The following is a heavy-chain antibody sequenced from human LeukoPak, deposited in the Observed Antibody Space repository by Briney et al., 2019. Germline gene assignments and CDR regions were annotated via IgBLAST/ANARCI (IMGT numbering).Heavy chain of an antibody. CDR3: VRTRLSDHIVPAAERADDACDM. Sequence: SETLSLTCTVSGGSISSSRYYWGWIRQPPGKGLEWIGCIHYSGSTYYNPSLKSRVTVSVDTPENQFSLKLSSVAAADTAVYFCVRTRLSDHIVPAAERADDACDMWGQGTMVTVSS. J-gene: IGHJ3*02. V-gene: IGHV4-39*07. CDR1: GGSISSSRYY. D-gene: IGHD2-2*01. CDR2: IHYSGST.